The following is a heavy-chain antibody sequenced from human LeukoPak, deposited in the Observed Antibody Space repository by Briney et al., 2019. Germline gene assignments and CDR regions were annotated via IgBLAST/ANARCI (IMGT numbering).Heavy chain of an antibody. V-gene: IGHV3-49*04. D-gene: IGHD3-9*01. Sequence: GGSLRLSCTASGFTFGDYAMSWVRQAPGKGLEWVGFIRSKAYGGTTEYAASVKGRFTISRDDSKSIAYLQMNSLKTEGTAVYYCTRRYFDTPLNWGQGTLVTVSS. CDR1: GFTFGDYA. CDR2: IRSKAYGGTT. CDR3: TRRYFDTPLN. J-gene: IGHJ4*02.